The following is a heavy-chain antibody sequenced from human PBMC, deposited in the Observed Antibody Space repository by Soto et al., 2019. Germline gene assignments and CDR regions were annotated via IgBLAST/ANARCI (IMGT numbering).Heavy chain of an antibody. CDR2: IDWNGANI. V-gene: IGHV3-9*01. CDR3: ARDSGIVEAGRFSLDP. Sequence: EVQLVESGGGLVQPGRSLRLSCAASGFTFNDFAMHWVRQAPGKGLEWVASIDWNGANIAYAASVEGRFTISRDNVKNSLFLQMNSLRAEDTAFYFCARDSGIVEAGRFSLDPRGQGTLVTVSS. J-gene: IGHJ5*02. D-gene: IGHD1-26*01. CDR1: GFTFNDFA.